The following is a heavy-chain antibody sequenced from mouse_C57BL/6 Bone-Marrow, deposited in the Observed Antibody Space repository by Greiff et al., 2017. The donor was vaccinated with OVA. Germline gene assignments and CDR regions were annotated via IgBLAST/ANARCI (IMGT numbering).Heavy chain of an antibody. CDR3: ARQVITTVVATPNWYFDV. CDR1: GFTFSDYY. V-gene: IGHV5-12*01. Sequence: DVMLVESGGGLVQPGGSLKLSCAASGFTFSDYYMYWVRQTPEKRLEWVAYISNGGGSTYYPDTVKGRFTISRDNAKNTLYLQMSRLKSEDTAMYYCARQVITTVVATPNWYFDVWGTGTTVTVSS. D-gene: IGHD1-1*01. J-gene: IGHJ1*03. CDR2: ISNGGGST.